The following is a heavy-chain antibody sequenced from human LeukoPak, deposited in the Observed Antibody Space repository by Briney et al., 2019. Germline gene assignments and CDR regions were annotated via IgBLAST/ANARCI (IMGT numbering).Heavy chain of an antibody. Sequence: GGSLRLSCAASGFTFDDYAMHWVRQAPGKGLEWVSGISWDSGSIGYADSVKGRFTISRDNAKNSLYLQMNSLRAEDTALYYCAKDYTAMVRGPDYWGQGTLVTVSS. CDR3: AKDYTAMVRGPDY. J-gene: IGHJ4*02. V-gene: IGHV3-9*01. D-gene: IGHD5-18*01. CDR1: GFTFDDYA. CDR2: ISWDSGSI.